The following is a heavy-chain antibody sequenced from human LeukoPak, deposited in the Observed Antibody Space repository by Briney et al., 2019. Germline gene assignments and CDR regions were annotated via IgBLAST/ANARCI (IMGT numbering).Heavy chain of an antibody. D-gene: IGHD1-1*01. CDR1: GLTFSSYA. Sequence: GGSLRLSCAASGLTFSSYAMSWVRQAPGKGLEWVSVIYSDGSTYYADSVKGRFTISRDNSKNTLYLQMNSLRAEDTAVYYCARNWPPFDYWGQGTLVTVSP. J-gene: IGHJ4*02. V-gene: IGHV3-53*01. CDR2: IYSDGST. CDR3: ARNWPPFDY.